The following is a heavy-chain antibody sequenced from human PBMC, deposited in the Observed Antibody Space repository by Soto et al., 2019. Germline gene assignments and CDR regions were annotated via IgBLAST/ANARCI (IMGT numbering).Heavy chain of an antibody. CDR3: ARSPFADDYIWGSYHPHWFDP. CDR2: IYYSGST. D-gene: IGHD3-16*02. V-gene: IGHV4-39*01. CDR1: GGSISSSSYY. Sequence: SETLSLTCTVSGGSISSSSYYWGWIRQPPGKGLEWIGSIYYSGSTYYNPSLKSRVTISVDTSKNQFSLKLSSVTAADTAVYYCARSPFADDYIWGSYHPHWFDPWGQGTLVTVSS. J-gene: IGHJ5*02.